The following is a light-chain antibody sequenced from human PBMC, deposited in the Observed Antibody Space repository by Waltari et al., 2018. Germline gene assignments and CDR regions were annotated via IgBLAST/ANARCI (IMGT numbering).Light chain of an antibody. J-gene: IGLJ1*01. CDR1: SNDVGGYNS. CDR2: DVT. CDR3: CSYARSNTYV. Sequence: QTALTQPASVSGSPGQSITISCPGTSNDVGGYNSISLYQQHPGKAPKLIIYDVTKRPSGVSDRFSGSKSGNTASLTISGLQAEDEADYYCCSYARSNTYVFGTGTKVTVL. V-gene: IGLV2-14*03.